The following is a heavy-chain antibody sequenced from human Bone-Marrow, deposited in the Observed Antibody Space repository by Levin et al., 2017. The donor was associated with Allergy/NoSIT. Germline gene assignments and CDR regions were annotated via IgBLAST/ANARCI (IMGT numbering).Heavy chain of an antibody. J-gene: IGHJ4*02. CDR2: ISPNSGAT. CDR1: GYTFTGFY. Sequence: GGSLRLSCKASGYTFTGFYIQWVRQAPGQVLEWMGSISPNSGATNSAQRFQGRVTMTRDTYMSTVYMELKRLRSDDTAVYYCARTIATRPFWATDYWGQGTLVTVSS. D-gene: IGHD6-6*01. CDR3: ARTIATRPFWATDY. V-gene: IGHV1-2*02.